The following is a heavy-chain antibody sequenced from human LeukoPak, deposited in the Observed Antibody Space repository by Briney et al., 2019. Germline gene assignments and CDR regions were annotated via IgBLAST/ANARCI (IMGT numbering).Heavy chain of an antibody. CDR2: ISYDGSNK. CDR3: AGHYYDRGGYYRLDY. V-gene: IGHV3-30*03. D-gene: IGHD3-22*01. J-gene: IGHJ4*02. CDR1: GFTFSGYG. Sequence: PGGSLRLSCAASGFTFSGYGMHWVRQAPGKGLEWAASISYDGSNKYYADSVRGRFTISRDNSKNTLYLQMNSLRTEDTAMFYCAGHYYDRGGYYRLDYWGQGTLVTVSS.